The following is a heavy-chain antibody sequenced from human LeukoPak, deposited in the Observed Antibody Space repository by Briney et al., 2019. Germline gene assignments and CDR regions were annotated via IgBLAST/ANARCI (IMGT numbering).Heavy chain of an antibody. J-gene: IGHJ3*01. CDR1: GFTVSGNH. CDR2: IYSAGAT. CDR3: ARLESYRLIKPDTFDV. V-gene: IGHV3-53*01. D-gene: IGHD1-14*01. Sequence: GGSLRLSCTASGFTVSGNHITWVRQAPGKGLEWVSSIYSAGATYYADSVKGRFTISRDTSKNTVFLQMNSLRAEDTAIYYCARLESYRLIKPDTFDVWGQGTRVTVSS.